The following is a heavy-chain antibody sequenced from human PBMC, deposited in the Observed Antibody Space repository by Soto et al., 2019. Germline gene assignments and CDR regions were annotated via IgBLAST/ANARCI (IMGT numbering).Heavy chain of an antibody. J-gene: IGHJ5*02. D-gene: IGHD5-12*01. CDR1: GYTFTGYY. Sequence: ASVKVSCKASGYTFTGYYMHWVRQAPGQGLEWMGWINPNSGGTNYAQKFQGRVTMTRDTSISTAYMDLSRLRSDDTAVYYCARPSNSGYDREEWFDPWGQGTRVSVFS. CDR3: ARPSNSGYDREEWFDP. CDR2: INPNSGGT. V-gene: IGHV1-2*02.